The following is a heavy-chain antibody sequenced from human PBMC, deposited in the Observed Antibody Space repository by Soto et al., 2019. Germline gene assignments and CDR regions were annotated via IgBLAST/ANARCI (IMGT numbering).Heavy chain of an antibody. Sequence: QLQLQESGPGLVKPSETLSLTCTVSGDSISTRSNYWAWIRQPPGKGLEWIGSIYYTGGTCYNPSLQSRVTLFLHRSKYQYSLNLNSGTAADAAVYYCASEDRPIRAHNLPEYFQHWGQGTPVTVSS. D-gene: IGHD3-3*01. CDR2: IYYTGGT. CDR3: ASEDRPIRAHNLPEYFQH. J-gene: IGHJ1*01. V-gene: IGHV4-39*01. CDR1: GDSISTRSNY.